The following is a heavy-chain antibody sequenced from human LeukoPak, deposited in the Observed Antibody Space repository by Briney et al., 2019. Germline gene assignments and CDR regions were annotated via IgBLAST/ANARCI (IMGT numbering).Heavy chain of an antibody. Sequence: GGSLRLSCAASGFTFSTYWMHWVRQAPGKGLVWVSRVRPEGTTTAYADSVKGRFTISRDDAKNTLFLQMNSLSAEDTAVYYCARDLDWILFDYWGQGTLVTVSS. J-gene: IGHJ4*02. CDR1: GFTFSTYW. V-gene: IGHV3-74*03. CDR2: VRPEGTTT. D-gene: IGHD3-9*01. CDR3: ARDLDWILFDY.